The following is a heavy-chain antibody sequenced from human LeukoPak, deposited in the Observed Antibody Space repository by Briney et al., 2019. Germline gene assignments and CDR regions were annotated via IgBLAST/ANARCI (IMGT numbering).Heavy chain of an antibody. V-gene: IGHV4-59*01. CDR1: GGSISSYY. D-gene: IGHD3-3*01. CDR2: IYYSGST. Sequence: SETLSLTCTVSGGSISSYYWSWIRQPAGKGLEWIGYIYYSGSTNYNPSLKSRVTISVDTSKNQFSLKLSSVTAADTAVYYCARAARSYYDFWSGLNWFDPWGQGTLVTVSS. CDR3: ARAARSYYDFWSGLNWFDP. J-gene: IGHJ5*02.